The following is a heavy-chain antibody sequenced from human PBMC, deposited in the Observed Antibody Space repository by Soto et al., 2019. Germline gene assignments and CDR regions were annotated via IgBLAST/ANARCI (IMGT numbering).Heavy chain of an antibody. CDR3: GRVRVDKAEGWFDP. CDR1: GYSFTSYW. D-gene: IGHD5-18*01. J-gene: IGHJ5*02. Sequence: GESLKISCKGSGYSFTSYWIGWVRQMPGKGLEWMGRIDPSDSYANYSPSFQGHVTISADKSINTAYLQWSSLKASDTAIYYCGRVRVDKAEGWFDPWGQGTLVTVSS. CDR2: IDPSDSYA. V-gene: IGHV5-10-1*01.